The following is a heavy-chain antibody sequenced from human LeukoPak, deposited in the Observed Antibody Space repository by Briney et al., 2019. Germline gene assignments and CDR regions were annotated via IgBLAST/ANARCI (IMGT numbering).Heavy chain of an antibody. J-gene: IGHJ4*02. CDR2: IIPIFGTA. CDR3: ARSKALRLDDIYY. Sequence: SMKVSCKASGGTFSSYVISWVRQAPGQGLEWMGGIIPIFGTANYAQKFQGRVTITADESTSTAYMELSSLRSEDTAVYYCARSKALRLDDIYYWGQGTLVTVSS. V-gene: IGHV1-69*13. CDR1: GGTFSSYV. D-gene: IGHD3-9*01.